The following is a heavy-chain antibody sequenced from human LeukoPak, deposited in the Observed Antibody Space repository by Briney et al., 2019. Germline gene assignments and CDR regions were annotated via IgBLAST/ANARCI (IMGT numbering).Heavy chain of an antibody. Sequence: GGSLRLSCAGFGFTFSGHAMSWVRQAPGKGLEWVSAISGSGVGTYYADSVKGRFAISRDNSESTLYLQINNLRAEDTALYYCARRDSAFGLGTGYFDYWGQGTLVTVSS. CDR1: GFTFSGHA. D-gene: IGHD1-26*01. V-gene: IGHV3-23*01. CDR3: ARRDSAFGLGTGYFDY. J-gene: IGHJ4*02. CDR2: ISGSGVGT.